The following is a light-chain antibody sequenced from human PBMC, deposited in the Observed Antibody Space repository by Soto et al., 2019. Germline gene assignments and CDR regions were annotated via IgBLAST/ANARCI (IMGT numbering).Light chain of an antibody. CDR1: QGIRTD. Sequence: IQMTQSRSTLSASVGDRVTITCRASQGIRTDLGWYQQSPGKAPKVLIFGASTLQSGVPSRFSGSGSGTDFTLTISSLQPEDSATYYCLQDFSYPRTLGQGTKVDIK. CDR3: LQDFSYPRT. V-gene: IGKV1-6*01. CDR2: GAS. J-gene: IGKJ1*01.